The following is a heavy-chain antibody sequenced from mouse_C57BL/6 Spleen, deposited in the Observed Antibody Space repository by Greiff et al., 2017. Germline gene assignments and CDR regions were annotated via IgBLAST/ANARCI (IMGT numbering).Heavy chain of an antibody. V-gene: IGHV1-50*01. J-gene: IGHJ4*01. Sequence: QVQLQQSGAELVKPGASVKLSCKASGYTFTSYWMQWVKQRPGQGLEWIGEIDPSDSYTNYNQKFKGKATLTVDTSSSTAYMQLSSLTSEDSAVYYCARLGYFYAMDYWGQGTSVTVSS. D-gene: IGHD2-3*01. CDR3: ARLGYFYAMDY. CDR1: GYTFTSYW. CDR2: IDPSDSYT.